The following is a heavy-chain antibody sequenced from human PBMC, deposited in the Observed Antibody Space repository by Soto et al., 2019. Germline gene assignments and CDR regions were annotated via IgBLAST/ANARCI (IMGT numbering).Heavy chain of an antibody. D-gene: IGHD3-3*01. CDR3: ARSYGDFWSGPSPPEC. V-gene: IGHV4-59*12. CDR2: IYLSGTT. J-gene: IGHJ4*02. Sequence: SETLSLTCTFSNGSISNYYWSWIRHTPRKGLQWLGHIYLSGTTNYHPSLIDRVTITVDPSKNQFSLNLRSATAADTAVYYCARSYGDFWSGPSPPECWVKGTMFSVFS. CDR1: NGSISNYY.